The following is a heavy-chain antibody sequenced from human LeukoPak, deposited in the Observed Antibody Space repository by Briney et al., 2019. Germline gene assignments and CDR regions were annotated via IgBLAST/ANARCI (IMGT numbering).Heavy chain of an antibody. V-gene: IGHV5-51*01. J-gene: IGHJ5*02. Sequence: GESLKISCKGPGYSFTSYWIGWVRQMPGKGLEWMGIIYPGDSDTRYSPSFQGQVTISADKSISTAYLQWSSLRASDTAMYYCARGEEGATIFGVVIISGGGNWFDPWGQGTLVTVSS. D-gene: IGHD3-3*01. CDR3: ARGEEGATIFGVVIISGGGNWFDP. CDR1: GYSFTSYW. CDR2: IYPGDSDT.